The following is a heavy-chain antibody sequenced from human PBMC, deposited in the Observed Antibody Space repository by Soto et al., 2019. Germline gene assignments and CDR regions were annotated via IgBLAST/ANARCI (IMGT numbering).Heavy chain of an antibody. CDR2: IYCNDDK. CDR1: GFSLSTCGVG. CDR3: AHSPPYNYDFWGGTQYNWFDP. D-gene: IGHD3-3*01. J-gene: IGHJ5*02. Sequence: VSGPTLVNPTQTLTLPCTFSGFSLSTCGVGVGWIRQPPGKALEWLALIYCNDDKRYRPSLKSRLTITKDTSKNQVVLTMTNMDPVDTATYYCAHSPPYNYDFWGGTQYNWFDPWGQGTLVTVSS. V-gene: IGHV2-5*01.